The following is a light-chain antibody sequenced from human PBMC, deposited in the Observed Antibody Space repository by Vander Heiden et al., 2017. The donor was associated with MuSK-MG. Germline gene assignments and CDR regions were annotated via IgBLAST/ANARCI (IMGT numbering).Light chain of an antibody. CDR3: QQRSNWLET. V-gene: IGKV3-11*01. J-gene: IGKJ5*01. Sequence: EIVLTQSPATLCLSPGERATLSCRASQSVSSYLAWYQQKPGQAPRLLIYDASNRATGIPARFSGSGSGTDFTLTISSLEPEDFAVYYCQQRSNWLETFGQGTRLEIK. CDR1: QSVSSY. CDR2: DAS.